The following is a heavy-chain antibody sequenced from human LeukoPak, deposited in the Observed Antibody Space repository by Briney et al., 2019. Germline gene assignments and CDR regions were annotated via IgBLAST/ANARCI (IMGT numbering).Heavy chain of an antibody. Sequence: GGSLRLSCAASGFTFSSYWMHWVRQAPGKGLVWVSHINSDGSSTTYADSVKGRFTISRDNAKNSLYLQMNSLGAEDTAVYYCAELGITMIGGVWGKGTTVTISS. D-gene: IGHD3-10*02. J-gene: IGHJ6*04. CDR1: GFTFSSYW. V-gene: IGHV3-74*01. CDR2: INSDGSST. CDR3: AELGITMIGGV.